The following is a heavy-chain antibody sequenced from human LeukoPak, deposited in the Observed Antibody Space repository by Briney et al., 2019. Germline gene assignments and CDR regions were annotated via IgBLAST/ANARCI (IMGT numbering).Heavy chain of an antibody. CDR1: GYTFTSYA. D-gene: IGHD1-1*01. V-gene: IGHV1-3*01. CDR3: ARDRGGTGDFDY. Sequence: ASVKVSCKASGYTFTSYAMHWVRRAPGQGLGWMGWINAGNGDTKYSQKFQGRVTIARDTSASTAYMELSSLRSEDTAVYYCARDRGGTGDFDYWGQGTLVTVSS. J-gene: IGHJ4*02. CDR2: INAGNGDT.